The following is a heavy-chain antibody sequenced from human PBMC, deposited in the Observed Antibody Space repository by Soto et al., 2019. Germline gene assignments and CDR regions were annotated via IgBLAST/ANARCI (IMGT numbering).Heavy chain of an antibody. D-gene: IGHD3-10*01. CDR1: GGSISSGGYY. J-gene: IGHJ4*02. CDR3: ARAREYYGSGASSVLDY. Sequence: QVQLQESGPGLVKPSRTLSLNCTVSGGSISSGGYYWSWIRQHPGKGLEWIGYIYYSGSTYYNPSLKSRVTISVDTSKNQFSLKLSSVTVADTAVYYCARAREYYGSGASSVLDYWGQGTLVTVSS. CDR2: IYYSGST. V-gene: IGHV4-31*03.